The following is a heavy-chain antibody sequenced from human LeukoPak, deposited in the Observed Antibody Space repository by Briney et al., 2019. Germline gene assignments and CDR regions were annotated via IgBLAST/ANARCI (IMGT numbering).Heavy chain of an antibody. CDR1: GFTFNEFW. D-gene: IGHD6-25*01. CDR2: IHKDGLHT. V-gene: IGHV3-74*01. J-gene: IGHJ4*02. CDR3: ARESEAAGTYYLDH. Sequence: GGSLRLSCAASGFTFNEFWMHWVCQAPGKGLMWVSRIHKDGLHTWYADSMKGRFTISRDNAENTVYLQLNSLRVEDTAVYYCARESEAAGTYYLDHWGQGNLVTVSS.